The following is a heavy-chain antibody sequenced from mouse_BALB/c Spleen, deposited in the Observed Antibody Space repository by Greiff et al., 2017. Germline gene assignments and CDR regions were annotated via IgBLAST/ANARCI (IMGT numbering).Heavy chain of an antibody. V-gene: IGHV2-6-7*01. CDR3: ARGYYYGSSYERYYAMDY. J-gene: IGHJ4*01. D-gene: IGHD1-1*01. Sequence: VHLVESGPGLVAPSQSLSITCTVSGFSLTGYGVNWVRQPPGKGLEWLGMIWGDGSTDYNSALKSRLSISKDNSKSQVFLKMNSLQTDDTARYYCARGYYYGSSYERYYAMDYWGQGTSVTVSS. CDR2: IWGDGST. CDR1: GFSLTGYG.